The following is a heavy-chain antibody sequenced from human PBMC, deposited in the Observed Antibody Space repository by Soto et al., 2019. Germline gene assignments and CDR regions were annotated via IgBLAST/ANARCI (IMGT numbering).Heavy chain of an antibody. Sequence: QVQLVESGGGVVQPGRSLRLSCAASGFTFSSYGMHWVRQAPGKGPDWVAVISYDGNNTYYADSVKGRFTISRDNSKNTLDLQMNSLRTEDTAVYDCAKGGMKTIMYYFDYWGQGTLVTVSS. D-gene: IGHD3-16*01. J-gene: IGHJ4*02. V-gene: IGHV3-30*18. CDR1: GFTFSSYG. CDR2: ISYDGNNT. CDR3: AKGGMKTIMYYFDY.